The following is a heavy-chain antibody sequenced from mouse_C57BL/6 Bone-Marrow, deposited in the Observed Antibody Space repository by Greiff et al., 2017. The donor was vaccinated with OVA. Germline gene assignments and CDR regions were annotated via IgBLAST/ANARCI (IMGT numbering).Heavy chain of an antibody. CDR1: GFTFTNYY. D-gene: IGHD1-1*01. CDR2: IRNKPNGSTT. Sequence: DVMLVESGGGLVQPGDSLSLSCAASGFTFTNYYMSWVRQPPGKALEWLAFIRNKPNGSTTEYSTSVKGRCTISRDNSQSILYLQMNALRAEDSATYYCARYKGRVAVDYFDYWGQGTALTVSS. J-gene: IGHJ2*01. CDR3: ARYKGRVAVDYFDY. V-gene: IGHV7-3*01.